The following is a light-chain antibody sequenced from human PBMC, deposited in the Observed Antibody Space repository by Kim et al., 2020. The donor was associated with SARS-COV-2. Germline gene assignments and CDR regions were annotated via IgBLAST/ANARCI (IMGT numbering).Light chain of an antibody. Sequence: LSPGERATLSCRASQSVSSYLAWYQQKPGQAPRLLIYDASNRATGIPARFSGSGSGTDFTLTVSSLEPEDFAVYYCQQRSNWPLTFGGGTKVDIK. J-gene: IGKJ4*01. V-gene: IGKV3-11*01. CDR3: QQRSNWPLT. CDR2: DAS. CDR1: QSVSSY.